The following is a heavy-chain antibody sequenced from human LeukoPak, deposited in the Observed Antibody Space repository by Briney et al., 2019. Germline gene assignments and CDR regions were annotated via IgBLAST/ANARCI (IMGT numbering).Heavy chain of an antibody. CDR1: GGSISSYY. CDR2: IYYSGST. V-gene: IGHV4-59*01. J-gene: IGHJ6*02. Sequence: SETLSLTCTVSGGSISSYYWSWIRQPPGKGLEWIGYIYYSGSTKYNPSLKSRVTISVDTSKNQFSLKLSSVTAADTAVYYCARAPPYYDILTGYWRYYGMDVWGQGTTVTVSS. D-gene: IGHD3-9*01. CDR3: ARAPPYYDILTGYWRYYGMDV.